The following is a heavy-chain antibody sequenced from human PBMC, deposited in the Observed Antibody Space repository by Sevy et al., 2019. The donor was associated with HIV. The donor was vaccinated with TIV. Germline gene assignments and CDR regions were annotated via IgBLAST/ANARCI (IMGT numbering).Heavy chain of an antibody. J-gene: IGHJ5*02. CDR2: IRGSGGST. CDR3: AKVADIVQVVYASGWFDP. D-gene: IGHD2-8*02. V-gene: IGHV3-23*01. Sequence: GGSLRLSCAASGFTFSSDAMSWVRQAPGKGLEWVSAIRGSGGSTYYADSVKGRFTISRDNSKNTLYLQMNSLRAEDTAVYYCAKVADIVQVVYASGWFDPWGQGTLVTVSS. CDR1: GFTFSSDA.